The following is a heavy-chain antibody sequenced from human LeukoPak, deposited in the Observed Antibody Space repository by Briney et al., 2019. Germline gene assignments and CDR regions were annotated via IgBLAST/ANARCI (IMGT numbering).Heavy chain of an antibody. CDR2: IYYSGST. D-gene: IGHD3-10*01. J-gene: IGHJ4*02. Sequence: SETLFLTCTVSGGSISSYYWSWIRQPPGKGLEWIGYIYYSGSTNYNPSLKSRVTISVDTSKNQFSLKLSSVTAADTAVYYCARLSGYYGSGSFGYWGRGTLVTVSS. V-gene: IGHV4-59*08. CDR3: ARLSGYYGSGSFGY. CDR1: GGSISSYY.